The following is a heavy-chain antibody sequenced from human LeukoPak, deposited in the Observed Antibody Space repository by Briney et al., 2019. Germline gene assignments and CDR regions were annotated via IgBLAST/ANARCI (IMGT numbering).Heavy chain of an antibody. J-gene: IGHJ5*02. D-gene: IGHD3-3*01. V-gene: IGHV4-34*01. Sequence: SETLSLTCAVYGGSFSGYYWSWIRQPPGKGLEWIGEINHSGSTNYNPSLKSRVTMSVDTSKNQFSLKLSSVTAADTAVYYCARGPFWSGYPVKFDPWGQGTLVTVSS. CDR3: ARGPFWSGYPVKFDP. CDR2: INHSGST. CDR1: GGSFSGYY.